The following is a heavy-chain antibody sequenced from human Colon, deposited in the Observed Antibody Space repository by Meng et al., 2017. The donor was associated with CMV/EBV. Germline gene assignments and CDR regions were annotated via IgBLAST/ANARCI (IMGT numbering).Heavy chain of an antibody. CDR1: EFTVSGSY. CDR2: IYGGGTT. D-gene: IGHD4-11*01. J-gene: IGHJ6*02. CDR3: AGETGLPNGMDV. V-gene: IGHV3-53*01. Sequence: GESLKISCTASEFTVSGSYMNWVRQAPGKGLERVSVIYGGGTTKYADSVKGRFTISRDNSKNTLFLQMNSLRAEDTAVYYCAGETGLPNGMDVWGQGTTVTVSS.